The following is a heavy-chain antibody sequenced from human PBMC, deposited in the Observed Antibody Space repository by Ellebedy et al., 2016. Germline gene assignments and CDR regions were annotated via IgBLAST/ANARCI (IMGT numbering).Heavy chain of an antibody. Sequence: GGSLRLSXAASGFGFSSAWMNWVRQAPGKGLEWVARIKSQSDGGATDYAAPVKGRFTISRDDSKNTLYLEMNGLKTGDTAVYYCNKGWFDPWGQGTLVTVSS. CDR1: GFGFSSAW. V-gene: IGHV3-15*01. CDR3: NKGWFDP. CDR2: IKSQSDGGAT. J-gene: IGHJ5*02.